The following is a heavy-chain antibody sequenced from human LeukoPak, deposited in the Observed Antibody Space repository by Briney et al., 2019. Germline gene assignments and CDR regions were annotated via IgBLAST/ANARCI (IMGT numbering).Heavy chain of an antibody. J-gene: IGHJ5*02. D-gene: IGHD2-8*01. Sequence: GGSLRLSCVVSGFTLRNNGMSSVGQAPGKGLVWVSGLSGSGSSVYYADSVRGRLTISRDNSRNSLYLQLDSLRAEYTAVYFCVDGLNWFDPWGQGTLVTVSS. CDR1: GFTLRNNG. CDR2: LSGSGSSV. V-gene: IGHV3-23*01. CDR3: VDGLNWFDP.